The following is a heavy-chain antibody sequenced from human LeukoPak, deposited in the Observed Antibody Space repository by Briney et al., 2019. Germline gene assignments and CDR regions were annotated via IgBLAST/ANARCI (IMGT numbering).Heavy chain of an antibody. CDR1: GFTVSSNY. D-gene: IGHD6-13*01. Sequence: GGSLRLSCAASGFTVSSNYMSWVRQAPGRGLEWVSVIYSGGSTYYADSVKGRFTISRDNSKNSLYLQMNSLRAEDTAVYYCARDRSSSWGNWFDPWGQATLVTVSS. CDR3: ARDRSSSWGNWFDP. J-gene: IGHJ5*02. V-gene: IGHV3-53*01. CDR2: IYSGGST.